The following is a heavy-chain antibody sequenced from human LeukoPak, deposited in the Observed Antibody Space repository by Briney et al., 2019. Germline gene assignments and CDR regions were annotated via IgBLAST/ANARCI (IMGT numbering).Heavy chain of an antibody. CDR1: GYTFTGYY. CDR2: INPDSGCT. Sequence: GASVKVSCKASGYTFTGYYMHWVRQAPGQGLEWVGWINPDSGCTNYAQKFQGRVTMTRDTSIRTAYMELSRLRSDDTAVYYCARVDDRGHYYDSSGPRKLFDYWGQGTLVTVSS. J-gene: IGHJ4*02. V-gene: IGHV1-2*02. D-gene: IGHD3-22*01. CDR3: ARVDDRGHYYDSSGPRKLFDY.